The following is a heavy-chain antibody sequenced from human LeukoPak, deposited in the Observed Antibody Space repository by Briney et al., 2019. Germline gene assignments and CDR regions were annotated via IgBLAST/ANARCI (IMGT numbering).Heavy chain of an antibody. D-gene: IGHD3-22*01. V-gene: IGHV3-21*01. J-gene: IGHJ4*02. CDR1: GFTFSSYS. CDR3: ARDENDSSGYYPDYFDY. CDR2: ISSSSSYI. Sequence: RTGGSLRLSCAASGFTFSSYSMNWVRQAPGKGLEWVSSISSSSSYIYYADSVKGRFTISRDNAKNSLYLQMNSLRAEDTAVYYCARDENDSSGYYPDYFDYWGQGTLVTVSS.